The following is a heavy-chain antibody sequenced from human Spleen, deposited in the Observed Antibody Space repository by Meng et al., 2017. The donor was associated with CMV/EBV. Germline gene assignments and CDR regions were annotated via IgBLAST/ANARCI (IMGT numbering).Heavy chain of an antibody. D-gene: IGHD1-26*01. CDR1: YY. V-gene: IGHV4-39*07. Sequence: YYRGWSRQPPVKGLSWIGSMYYTGSTFSNPSLKSLVSIFGDTSNTQFSLKLSSVTAADTAFYSCARDWTSNSGTYVRPSPPHGYFDLWGRGTLVTVSS. CDR3: ARDWTSNSGTYVRPSPPHGYFDL. J-gene: IGHJ2*01. CDR2: MYYTGST.